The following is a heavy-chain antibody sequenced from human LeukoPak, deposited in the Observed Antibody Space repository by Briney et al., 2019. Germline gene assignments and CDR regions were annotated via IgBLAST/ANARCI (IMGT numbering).Heavy chain of an antibody. CDR2: IHPSTGNP. Sequence: ASVKVSCKASGYTFTSYAMNWVRQAPGRGLEWMGWIHPSTGNPTYAQGFTGRFVFSLDTSVSTTYLQISSLKAEDTAVYYCARAYQRLGYLSLPDYWGQGTLVTVSS. CDR1: GYTFTSYA. J-gene: IGHJ4*02. D-gene: IGHD3-16*02. CDR3: ARAYQRLGYLSLPDY. V-gene: IGHV7-4-1*02.